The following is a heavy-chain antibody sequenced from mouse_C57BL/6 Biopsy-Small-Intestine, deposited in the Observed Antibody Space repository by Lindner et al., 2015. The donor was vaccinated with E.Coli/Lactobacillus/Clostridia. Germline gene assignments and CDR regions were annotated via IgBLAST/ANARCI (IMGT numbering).Heavy chain of an antibody. Sequence: VQLQESAPELVKPGASVKISCKASGYSFTGYYMHWVKQSHGNILDWIGYIYPYNGVSSYNQKFKGKATLTVDKSSSTAYMELRSLTSEDSAVYYCAREEGYYYGSSYPRYFDVWGTGTTVTVSS. D-gene: IGHD1-1*01. V-gene: IGHV1-31*01. CDR2: IYPYNGVS. CDR1: GYSFTGYY. J-gene: IGHJ1*03. CDR3: AREEGYYYGSSYPRYFDV.